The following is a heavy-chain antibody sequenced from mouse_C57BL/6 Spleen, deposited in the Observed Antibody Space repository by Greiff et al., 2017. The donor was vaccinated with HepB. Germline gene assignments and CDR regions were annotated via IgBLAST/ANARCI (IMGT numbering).Heavy chain of an antibody. V-gene: IGHV1-80*01. CDR1: GYAFSSYW. D-gene: IGHD1-1*01. Sequence: QVQLQQSGAELVKPGASVKISCKASGYAFSSYWMNWVKQRPGKGLEWIGQIYPGDGDTNYNGKFKGKATLTADKSSSTAYMQLSSLTSEDSAVYFFARWNDYGISFYYFDYWGQGTTLTVSS. CDR3: ARWNDYGISFYYFDY. J-gene: IGHJ2*01. CDR2: IYPGDGDT.